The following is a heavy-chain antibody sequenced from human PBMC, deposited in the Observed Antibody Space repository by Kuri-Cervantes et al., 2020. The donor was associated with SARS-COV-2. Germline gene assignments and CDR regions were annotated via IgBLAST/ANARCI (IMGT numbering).Heavy chain of an antibody. J-gene: IGHJ4*02. CDR3: AVHYAFDRFHK. D-gene: IGHD3-9*01. Sequence: SETLSLTRTVSGASISSITYYWGWIRQSPGKGLEWLASIYESGDTYYSSSVKSRLRLSVEPSKNQFSLKLTYLTAADTAIYYCAVHYAFDRFHKWGQGTQVTVSS. V-gene: IGHV4-39*01. CDR2: IYESGDT. CDR1: GASISSITYY.